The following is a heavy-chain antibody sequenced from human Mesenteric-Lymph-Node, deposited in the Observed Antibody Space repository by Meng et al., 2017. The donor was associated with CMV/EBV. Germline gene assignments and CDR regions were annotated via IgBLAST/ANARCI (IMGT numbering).Heavy chain of an antibody. CDR1: GFTFSSYS. D-gene: IGHD3-3*01. CDR3: AKISDFWSGSDV. CDR2: ILYDGINK. J-gene: IGHJ6*02. V-gene: IGHV3-30*02. Sequence: GESLKISCAASGFTFSSYSMNWVRQAPGKGLEWVAFILYDGINKYYADSIKGRFTISRDNSKNTLYLQLNSLRPEDTAVYYCAKISDFWSGSDVWGQGTTVTVSS.